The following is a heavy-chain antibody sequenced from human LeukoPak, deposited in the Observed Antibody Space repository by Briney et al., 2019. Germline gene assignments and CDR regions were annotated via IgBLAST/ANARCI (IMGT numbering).Heavy chain of an antibody. CDR1: GDSVSSNSAA. V-gene: IGHV6-1*01. CDR3: ARAPLAYDFWSGYYQSAYYYMDV. J-gene: IGHJ6*03. CDR2: TYYRSKWYN. D-gene: IGHD3-3*01. Sequence: SQTLSLTCAISGDSVSSNSAAWNWIRQSPSRGLEWLGRTYYRSKWYNDYAVSVKSRITINPDTSKNQFSLQLNSVTPEDTAVYYCARAPLAYDFWSGYYQSAYYYMDVWGKGTTVTVSS.